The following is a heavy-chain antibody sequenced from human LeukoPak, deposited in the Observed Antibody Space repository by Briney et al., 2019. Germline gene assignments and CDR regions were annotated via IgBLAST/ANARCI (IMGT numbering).Heavy chain of an antibody. D-gene: IGHD1-1*01. V-gene: IGHV4-4*07. CDR2: IYTSGST. CDR3: ARGVGLTQGGTFDY. CDR1: GDSISSYY. Sequence: PSETLSLTCTVSGDSISSYYWSWIRQPAGKGLEWIGRIYTSGSTNYNPSLKSRVTMSVDTSKNQFSLNLTSVTAADTAVYYCARGVGLTQGGTFDYWGQGTLVTVSS. J-gene: IGHJ4*02.